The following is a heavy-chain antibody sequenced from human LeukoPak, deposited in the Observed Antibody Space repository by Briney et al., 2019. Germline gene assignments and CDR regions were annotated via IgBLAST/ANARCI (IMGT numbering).Heavy chain of an antibody. CDR2: ISGSGSGT. CDR3: ASHNSPAHFYNSRSYLDS. Sequence: PGGSLRLSCAASGFSFSNYAVNWVRQAPGKGLGWVSGISGSGSGTYYADSVKGRFTVSRDNSKNSLYLQMNSLRAEDTAVYYCASHNSPAHFYNSRSYLDSWGQGTLVTVSS. V-gene: IGHV3-23*01. CDR1: GFSFSNYA. D-gene: IGHD3-3*02. J-gene: IGHJ4*02.